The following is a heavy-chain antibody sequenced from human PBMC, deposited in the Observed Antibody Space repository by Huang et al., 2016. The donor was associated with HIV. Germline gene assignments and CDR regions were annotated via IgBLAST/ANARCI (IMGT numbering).Heavy chain of an antibody. CDR1: GGSVSGHY. V-gene: IGHV4-34*01. CDR2: INDNGDN. Sequence: QVQLQQCGAGLLKPSETLSLTCAVYGGSVSGHYWSWIRQPPGKGLEGIAEINDNGDNNYNPSLKSRFTISVHTSRNQFALKLNSGTAADAAVYYCARASWYEPRSWYFGLWGRGTLVTVSS. CDR3: ARASWYEPRSWYFGL. J-gene: IGHJ2*01. D-gene: IGHD6-13*01.